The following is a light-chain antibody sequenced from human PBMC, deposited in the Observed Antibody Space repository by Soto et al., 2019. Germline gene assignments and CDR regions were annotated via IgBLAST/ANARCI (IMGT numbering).Light chain of an antibody. CDR3: QQRSNWPPYT. V-gene: IGKV1-39*01. J-gene: IGKJ2*01. CDR1: QSISSF. Sequence: DIQMTQSPSSLSASVGDRVTITCRASQSISSFLTWYQQKAGKAPKLLIYAASSLQSGVPSRFSGSGSGTDFTLTISSLEPEDFAVYYCQQRSNWPPYTFGQGTKLEIK. CDR2: AAS.